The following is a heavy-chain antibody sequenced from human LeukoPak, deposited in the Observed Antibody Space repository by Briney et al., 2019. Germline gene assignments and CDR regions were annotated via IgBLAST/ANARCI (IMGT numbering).Heavy chain of an antibody. CDR2: ISYDGSNK. V-gene: IGHV3-30*18. J-gene: IGHJ4*02. CDR3: AKAADDFWSGSFDY. CDR1: GGSFSGYY. Sequence: LSLTCAVYGGSFSGYYWSWIRQPPGKGLEWVAVISYDGSNKYYADSVKGRFTISRDNSKNTLYLQMNSLRAEDTAVYYCAKAADDFWSGSFDYWGQGTLVTVSS. D-gene: IGHD3-3*01.